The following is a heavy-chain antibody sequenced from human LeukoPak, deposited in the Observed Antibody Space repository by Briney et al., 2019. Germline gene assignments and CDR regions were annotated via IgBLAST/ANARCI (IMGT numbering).Heavy chain of an antibody. Sequence: GSLRLSCAASGFTFSSYGMHWVRQAPGKGLEWVAVISYDGSNKYYADSVKGRFTISRDNSKNTLYLQMNSLRGEDTAVYYCAGRIFDIWGQGTMVTVSS. D-gene: IGHD2-15*01. J-gene: IGHJ3*02. CDR3: AGRIFDI. V-gene: IGHV3-30*03. CDR2: ISYDGSNK. CDR1: GFTFSSYG.